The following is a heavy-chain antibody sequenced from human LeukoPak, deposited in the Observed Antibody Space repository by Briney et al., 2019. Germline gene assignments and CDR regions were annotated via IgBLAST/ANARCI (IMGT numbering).Heavy chain of an antibody. CDR2: INTNTGNP. Sequence: EASVKVSCKASGYTFTSYGISWVRQAPGQGLEWMGWINTNTGNPTYAQGFTGRFVFSLDTSVSTAYLQISSLKAEDTAVYYCARDIDYSNYGEDYWGQGTLVTVSS. D-gene: IGHD4-11*01. V-gene: IGHV7-4-1*02. CDR3: ARDIDYSNYGEDY. CDR1: GYTFTSYG. J-gene: IGHJ4*02.